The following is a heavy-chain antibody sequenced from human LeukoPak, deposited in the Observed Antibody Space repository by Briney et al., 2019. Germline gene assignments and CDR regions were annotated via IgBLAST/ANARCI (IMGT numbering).Heavy chain of an antibody. V-gene: IGHV1-46*01. D-gene: IGHD3-9*01. CDR3: ARRRAYYDILTGYSDKGDY. CDR1: GYTFTSYY. Sequence: ASVKVSCKASGYTFTSYYMHWVRQAPGQGLEWMGIINPSGGSTSYAQKFQGRVTMTRDTSTSTVYMELSSLRSEDTAVYYCARRRAYYDILTGYSDKGDYWAREPWSPSPQ. CDR2: INPSGGST. J-gene: IGHJ4*02.